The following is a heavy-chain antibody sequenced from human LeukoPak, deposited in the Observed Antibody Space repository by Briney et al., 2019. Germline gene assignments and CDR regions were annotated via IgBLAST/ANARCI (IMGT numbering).Heavy chain of an antibody. CDR1: GGSISSYY. CDR3: ARVLGGDYGYYYYGMDV. V-gene: IGHV4-59*01. CDR2: IYYSGSS. J-gene: IGHJ6*02. D-gene: IGHD4-17*01. Sequence: SETLSLTCTVSGGSISSYYWSWIRQPPGKGLEWIGYIYYSGSSNYNPSLKSRVTISVDTSKNQFSLKLSSVTAADTAVYYCARVLGGDYGYYYYGMDVWGQGTTITVSS.